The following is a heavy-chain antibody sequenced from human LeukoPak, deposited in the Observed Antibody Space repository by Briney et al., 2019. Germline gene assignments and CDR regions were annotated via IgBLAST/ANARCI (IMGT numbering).Heavy chain of an antibody. CDR3: ARDSGYSSSWYRGGWFDP. Sequence: SQTLSLTCAISGDSVSSNSAAWNWIRQSPSRGLEWPGRTYYRSKWYNDYAVSVKSRITINPDTSKNQFSLQLNSVTPEDTAVYYCARDSGYSSSWYRGGWFDPWGQGTLVTVSS. CDR1: GDSVSSNSAA. V-gene: IGHV6-1*01. CDR2: TYYRSKWYN. D-gene: IGHD6-13*01. J-gene: IGHJ5*02.